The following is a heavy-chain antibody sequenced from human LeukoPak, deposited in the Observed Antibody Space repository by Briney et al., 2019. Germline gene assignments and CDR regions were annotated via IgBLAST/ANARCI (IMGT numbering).Heavy chain of an antibody. CDR3: ASQSDYDSSGHFGY. V-gene: IGHV1-2*02. Sequence: ASVKVSCRASGYTFTGYYMHWVRQAPGQGLEWMGWINPNSGGTNYAQKFQGRVTMTRDTSISTAYMELSSLRSEDTAVYYCASQSDYDSSGHFGYWGQGTLVTVSS. D-gene: IGHD3-22*01. J-gene: IGHJ4*02. CDR2: INPNSGGT. CDR1: GYTFTGYY.